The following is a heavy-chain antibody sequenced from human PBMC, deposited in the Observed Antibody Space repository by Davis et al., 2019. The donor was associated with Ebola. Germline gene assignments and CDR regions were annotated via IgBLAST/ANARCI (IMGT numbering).Heavy chain of an antibody. CDR1: GFTFSSYG. D-gene: IGHD3-10*01. J-gene: IGHJ6*02. CDR2: IWYDGSNK. CDR3: ARVKPIYGSGSYHYYGMDV. V-gene: IGHV3-33*01. Sequence: GGSLRLFCAASGFTFSSYGMHWVRQAPGKGLEWVAVIWYDGSNKYYADSVKGRFTISRDNSKNTLYLQMNSLRAEDTAVYYCARVKPIYGSGSYHYYGMDVWGQGTTVTVSS.